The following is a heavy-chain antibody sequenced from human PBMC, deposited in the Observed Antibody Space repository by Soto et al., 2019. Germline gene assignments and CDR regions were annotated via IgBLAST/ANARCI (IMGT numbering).Heavy chain of an antibody. CDR3: ARSRDGSGRPYFFDD. J-gene: IGHJ4*02. CDR1: GFTFSDYW. Sequence: PGGSLRLSCAASGFTFSDYWMTWVRQAPGKGLEWVANIKEVGGEKYYVDSVKGRFTVSRDNANNSLYLQMNSLRAEDTAVYYCARSRDGSGRPYFFDDWGQGALVTVSS. D-gene: IGHD2-21*01. CDR2: IKEVGGEK. V-gene: IGHV3-7*01.